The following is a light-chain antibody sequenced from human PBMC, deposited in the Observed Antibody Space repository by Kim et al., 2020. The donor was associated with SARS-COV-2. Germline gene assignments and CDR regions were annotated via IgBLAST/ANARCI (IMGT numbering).Light chain of an antibody. V-gene: IGKV3-15*01. Sequence: EIVMTQSPATLSMSPGERVTLSCRASQSVSSNLAWYQQKPGQAPRLLIYGASTRATGIPARFSGSGSGTEFTLTISSLQSEDFAVYYCQHYNRWPPWTFGQGTKLEI. J-gene: IGKJ1*01. CDR2: GAS. CDR3: QHYNRWPPWT. CDR1: QSVSSN.